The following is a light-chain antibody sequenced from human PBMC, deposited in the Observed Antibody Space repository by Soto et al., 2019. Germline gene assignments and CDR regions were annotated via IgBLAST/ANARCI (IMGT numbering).Light chain of an antibody. CDR2: GVS. V-gene: IGKV3-20*01. Sequence: ETVMTQSPATLSLSPGESAALSCRASQPVSSNFLAWYQQKPGQAPRLLIYGVSSRASGIPDRFFGSGSGTDFTLTINRLEPEDFAVYYCQQYANSPITFGQGTRLEIK. J-gene: IGKJ5*01. CDR1: QPVSSNF. CDR3: QQYANSPIT.